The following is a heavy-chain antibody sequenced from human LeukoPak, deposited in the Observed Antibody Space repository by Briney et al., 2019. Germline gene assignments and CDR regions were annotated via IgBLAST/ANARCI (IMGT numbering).Heavy chain of an antibody. J-gene: IGHJ4*02. V-gene: IGHV3-23*01. CDR3: AKDFWSVTVTTPNFDY. CDR1: GFTFSNYA. CDR2: ISGSGGST. Sequence: GGSLRLSCAASGFTFSNYAMSWVRQAPGKGLEWVSGISGSGGSTYYADSVKGRFTISRDNSKNTLYLQMNSLRVEDTAVYYCAKDFWSVTVTTPNFDYWGQGTLVTVSS. D-gene: IGHD4-17*01.